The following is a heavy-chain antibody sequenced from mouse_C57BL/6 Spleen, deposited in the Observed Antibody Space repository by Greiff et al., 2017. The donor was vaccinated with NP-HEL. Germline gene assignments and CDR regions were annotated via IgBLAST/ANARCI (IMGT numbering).Heavy chain of an antibody. CDR1: GYTFTDYE. D-gene: IGHD4-1*01. Sequence: QVHVKQSGAELVRPGASVTLSCKASGYTFTDYEMHWVKQTPVHGLEWIGAIDPETGGTAYNQKFQGKAILTADKSSSTAYMELRSLTSEDSAVYYCTRRDWVFDYWGQGTTLTVSS. CDR2: IDPETGGT. J-gene: IGHJ2*01. V-gene: IGHV1-15*01. CDR3: TRRDWVFDY.